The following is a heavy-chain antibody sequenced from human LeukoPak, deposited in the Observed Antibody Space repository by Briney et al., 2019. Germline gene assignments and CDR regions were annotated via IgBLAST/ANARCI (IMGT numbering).Heavy chain of an antibody. D-gene: IGHD6-13*01. CDR2: ISYDGSNK. CDR3: AKRMGPSVAATDIDY. Sequence: GGSLRLSCAASGFTFSSYSMNWVRQAPGKGLEWVAVISYDGSNKYYADSVKGRFTISRDNSKSTLYLQMNSLRVEDTAVYYCAKRMGPSVAATDIDYWGQGTLVTVSS. CDR1: GFTFSSYS. V-gene: IGHV3-30*18. J-gene: IGHJ4*02.